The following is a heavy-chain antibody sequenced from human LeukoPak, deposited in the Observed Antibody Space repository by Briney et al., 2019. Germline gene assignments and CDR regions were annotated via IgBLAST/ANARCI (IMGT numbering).Heavy chain of an antibody. D-gene: IGHD6-6*01. J-gene: IGHJ4*02. CDR2: ISHDESNK. CDR1: GFIFSAYG. V-gene: IGHV3-30*03. Sequence: PGGSLRLSCTASGFIFSAYGMHWVRQAPGKGLEWVTAISHDESNKYYADIVKGRFTISRDNSKNTLYLQMNSLRAEDTAVYYCARVHVAARRGDFYFDYWGQGTLVTVSS. CDR3: ARVHVAARRGDFYFDY.